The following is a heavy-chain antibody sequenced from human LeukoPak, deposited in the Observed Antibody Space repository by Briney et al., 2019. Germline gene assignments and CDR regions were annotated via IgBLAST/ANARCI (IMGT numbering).Heavy chain of an antibody. J-gene: IGHJ4*02. V-gene: IGHV3-48*01. Sequence: PGGSLRLSCAASGFTFSSYSMNWVRQAPGKGLEWVSYISSSSSTIYYADSVKGRFTISRDNAKNSLYLQMNSLRAEDTAVYYCARDHLYYDFWRHTGETNFDYWGQGTLVTVSS. CDR3: ARDHLYYDFWRHTGETNFDY. CDR1: GFTFSSYS. CDR2: ISSSSSTI. D-gene: IGHD3-3*01.